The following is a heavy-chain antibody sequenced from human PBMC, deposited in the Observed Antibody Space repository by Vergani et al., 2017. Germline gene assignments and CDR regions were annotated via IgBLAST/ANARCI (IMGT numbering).Heavy chain of an antibody. D-gene: IGHD1-26*01. CDR2: IDWDDDN. J-gene: IGHJ6*03. V-gene: IGHV2-70*01. Sequence: QVTLRESGPALVKPTQTLTLTCTFSGFSLSTSGMCVSWIRQPPGKALEWLALIDWDDDNYYSTSLKTRLTISKDTSKNKVVLTMTNMDPVDTATYYCARIASGSYGRYMDVWGKGTTVTVSS. CDR1: GFSLSTSGMC. CDR3: ARIASGSYGRYMDV.